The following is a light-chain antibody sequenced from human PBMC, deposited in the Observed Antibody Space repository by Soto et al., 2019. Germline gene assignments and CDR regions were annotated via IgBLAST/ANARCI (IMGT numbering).Light chain of an antibody. CDR1: SSDVGSYNL. Sequence: QSALTQPASVSGSPGQSITISCTGTSSDVGSYNLVSWYQQHPGKAPKLMIYEVSKRPSGVSNRFSGSKSGNTASLTISGLQAEDEADYYCCSYAGSSTLPVFGGGTKVTVL. CDR3: CSYAGSSTLPV. J-gene: IGLJ2*01. V-gene: IGLV2-23*02. CDR2: EVS.